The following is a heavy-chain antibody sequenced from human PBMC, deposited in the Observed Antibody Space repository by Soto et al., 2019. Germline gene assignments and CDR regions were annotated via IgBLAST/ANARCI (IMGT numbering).Heavy chain of an antibody. CDR3: ATSLDV. CDR1: GFTFSSYS. J-gene: IGHJ6*02. CDR2: ISSSSGTI. V-gene: IGHV3-48*01. Sequence: EVQLVESGGGLVQPGGSLRLSCAASGFTFSSYSMNWVRQAQGKGLEWVSYISSSSGTIYYADSVKGRFTISRDNAKNPLYLQRNSLRAEDTAVYYCATSLDVWGQGTTVTVSS.